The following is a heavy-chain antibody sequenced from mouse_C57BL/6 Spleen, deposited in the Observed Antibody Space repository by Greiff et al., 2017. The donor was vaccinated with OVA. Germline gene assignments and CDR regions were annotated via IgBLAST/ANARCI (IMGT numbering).Heavy chain of an antibody. CDR1: GYTFTSYW. V-gene: IGHV1-64*01. J-gene: IGHJ2*01. D-gene: IGHD2-5*01. CDR3: ATSNVFDY. Sequence: VPLQQPGAEQVKPGASVKLSCKASGYTFTSYWMHWVTQRPGQGLEWIGMFHPNSGSSNYNEKFKSKATLTVDKSSSTAYMQLSSLTSEDSAVYYCATSNVFDYWGQGTTLTVSS. CDR2: FHPNSGSS.